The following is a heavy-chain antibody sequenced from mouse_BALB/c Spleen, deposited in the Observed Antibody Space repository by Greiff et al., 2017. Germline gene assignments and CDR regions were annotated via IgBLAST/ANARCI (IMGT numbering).Heavy chain of an antibody. CDR3: ARGGYGSSPYYFDY. J-gene: IGHJ2*01. CDR2: ISDGGSYT. V-gene: IGHV5-4*02. Sequence: EVQLQESGGGLVKPGGSLKLSCAASGFTFSDYYMYWVRQTPEKRLEWVATISDGGSYTYYPDSVKGRFTISRDNARNILYLQMSSLRSEDTAMYYCARGGYGSSPYYFDYWGQGTTLTVSS. CDR1: GFTFSDYY. D-gene: IGHD1-1*01.